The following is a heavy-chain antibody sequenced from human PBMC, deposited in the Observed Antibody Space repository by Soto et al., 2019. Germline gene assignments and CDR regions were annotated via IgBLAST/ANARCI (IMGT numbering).Heavy chain of an antibody. D-gene: IGHD2-2*02. V-gene: IGHV4-31*03. CDR2: IYYSGST. Sequence: ASETLSLTCTVSGGSISSGGYYWSWIRQHPGKGLEWIGYIYYSGSTYYNPSLKSRVTISVDTSKNQFSLKLSSVTAADTAVYYCARSRYCSSTSCYNFDYWGQGTLVTVSS. CDR1: GGSISSGGYY. J-gene: IGHJ4*02. CDR3: ARSRYCSSTSCYNFDY.